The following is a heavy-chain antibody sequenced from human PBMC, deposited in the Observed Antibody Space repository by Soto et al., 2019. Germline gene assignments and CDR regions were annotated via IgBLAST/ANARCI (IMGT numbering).Heavy chain of an antibody. D-gene: IGHD2-21*01. CDR1: GFTFSSYA. CDR2: IKSKTDGGTT. J-gene: IGHJ4*02. Sequence: PGGSLRLSCAASGFTFSSYAMHWVRQAPGKGLEWVGRIKSKTDGGTTDYAAPVKGRFTISRDDSKNTLYLQVNNLRPEDTAVYYCAKEYCGGHCSSDYFDYWGQGTLVTVS. V-gene: IGHV3-15*01. CDR3: AKEYCGGHCSSDYFDY.